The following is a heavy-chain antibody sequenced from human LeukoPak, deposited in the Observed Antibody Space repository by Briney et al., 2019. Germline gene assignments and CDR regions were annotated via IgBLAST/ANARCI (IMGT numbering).Heavy chain of an antibody. V-gene: IGHV3-23*01. CDR3: ATSGGSYWS. Sequence: GGSLRLSCTASGFTFGDYAVTWVRQAPGKGLEWVSGISGRDSTTYYADSVKGRFTISRENSKNTLYLQMNSLRAEDTAVYYCATSGGSYWSWGQGTLVTVSS. CDR2: ISGRDSTT. J-gene: IGHJ5*02. D-gene: IGHD1-26*01. CDR1: GFTFGDYA.